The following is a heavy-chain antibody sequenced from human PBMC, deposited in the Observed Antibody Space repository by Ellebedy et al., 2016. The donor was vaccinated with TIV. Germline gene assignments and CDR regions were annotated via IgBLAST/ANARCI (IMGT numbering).Heavy chain of an antibody. Sequence: GESLKISXAGSGFTFANYWMNWVRQAPGKGLEWVANINQNGSKIYYVDSVKGRFTISRDNAKNSVSLQMNSLRVEDTAVYYCARYDSSGYLLDPWGQGTLVTVSS. CDR3: ARYDSSGYLLDP. J-gene: IGHJ5*02. CDR2: INQNGSKI. D-gene: IGHD3-22*01. CDR1: GFTFANYW. V-gene: IGHV3-7*01.